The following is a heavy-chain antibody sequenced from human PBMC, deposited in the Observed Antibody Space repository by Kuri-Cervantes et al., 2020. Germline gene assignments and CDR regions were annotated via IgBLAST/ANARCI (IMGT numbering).Heavy chain of an antibody. D-gene: IGHD2-21*01. J-gene: IGHJ3*02. Sequence: ASVKVSCKASGYTFTGYYIHWVRQAPGQGLEWMGWINPNSGDTNYAQKFQGRVTMTRDTSISTAYMELNRLTPDDTAVYYCARTAPVAFDAFEIWGQGTVVTVSS. V-gene: IGHV1-2*02. CDR3: ARTAPVAFDAFEI. CDR2: INPNSGDT. CDR1: GYTFTGYY.